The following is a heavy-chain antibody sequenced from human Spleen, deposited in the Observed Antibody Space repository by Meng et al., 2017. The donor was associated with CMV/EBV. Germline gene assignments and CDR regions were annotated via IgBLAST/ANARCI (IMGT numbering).Heavy chain of an antibody. Sequence: ASVKVSCKASGYTFTSYYMHWVRQAPGQGLEWMGIINPCGGSTSYAQKFQGRVTMTRDTSTSTVYMELSSLRSEDTAVYYCAGDLRGATVTVVGLFDPWGQGTLVTVS. CDR3: AGDLRGATVTVVGLFDP. D-gene: IGHD4-11*01. V-gene: IGHV1-46*01. CDR1: GYTFTSYY. J-gene: IGHJ5*02. CDR2: INPCGGST.